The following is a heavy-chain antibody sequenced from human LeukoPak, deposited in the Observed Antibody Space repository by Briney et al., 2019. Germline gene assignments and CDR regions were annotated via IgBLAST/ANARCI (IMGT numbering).Heavy chain of an antibody. Sequence: SETLSLTCTVSGGSISSSSYYWGWIRQPPGKGLEWIGSIYYSGSTYYNPSLKSRVTISVDTSKNQFSLKLSSVTAADTAVYYCASEPPIHYYGSGSLDYWGQGTLVTVSS. V-gene: IGHV4-39*07. CDR3: ASEPPIHYYGSGSLDY. CDR1: GGSISSSSYY. D-gene: IGHD3-10*01. J-gene: IGHJ4*02. CDR2: IYYSGST.